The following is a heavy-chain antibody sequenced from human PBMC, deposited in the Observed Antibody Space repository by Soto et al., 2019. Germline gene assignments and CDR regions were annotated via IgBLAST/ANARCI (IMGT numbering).Heavy chain of an antibody. CDR3: ARGPFRPSAMDV. V-gene: IGHV1-69*10. J-gene: IGHJ6*02. CDR1: GGTFSSYA. D-gene: IGHD3-10*01. CDR2: TIPALGKT. Sequence: SVKVSCKASGGTFSSYAISWVRQAPGQGLEWMGGTIPALGKTHYIEKFQGRVTITVDDATRTVYMEVRDLTSEDTAIYYCARGPFRPSAMDVWGQGTTVTAP.